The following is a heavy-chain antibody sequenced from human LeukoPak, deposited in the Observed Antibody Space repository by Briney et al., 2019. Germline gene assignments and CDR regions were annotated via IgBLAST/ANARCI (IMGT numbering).Heavy chain of an antibody. D-gene: IGHD2-2*02. CDR1: GSTFTDYW. Sequence: GASLKISCKASGSTFTDYWIGWVRRLPGKGLEWMGIIYPGDSDTRYSPSFQGHVTMSVDKFINTAFLQWRSLKASDTATYFCARSYCDSHSCYTGVSWFDPWGQGTLVTVSS. J-gene: IGHJ5*02. CDR2: IYPGDSDT. CDR3: ARSYCDSHSCYTGVSWFDP. V-gene: IGHV5-51*01.